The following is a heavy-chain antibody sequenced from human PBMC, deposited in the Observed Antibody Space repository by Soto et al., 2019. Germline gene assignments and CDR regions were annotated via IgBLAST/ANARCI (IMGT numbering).Heavy chain of an antibody. D-gene: IGHD3-16*01. Sequence: SQTLSLTCAISGDSVSSNSAAWNWIRQSPSRGLEWLGRTYYRSKWYNDYAVSVKSRITINPDTSKNQFSLQLNSVTPEDTAVYYCARDQYDYIWGSYGGPQFDYWGQGTLVTVSS. CDR2: TYYRSKWYN. CDR3: ARDQYDYIWGSYGGPQFDY. V-gene: IGHV6-1*01. J-gene: IGHJ4*02. CDR1: GDSVSSNSAA.